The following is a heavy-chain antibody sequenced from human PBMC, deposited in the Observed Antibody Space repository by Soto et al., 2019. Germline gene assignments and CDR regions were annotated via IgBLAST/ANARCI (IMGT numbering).Heavy chain of an antibody. CDR2: ISGSGDST. CDR3: AKKSGGSWTLIDY. V-gene: IGHV3-23*01. D-gene: IGHD2-15*01. CDR1: GFTFGSCA. J-gene: IGHJ4*02. Sequence: GGSLRLSCAASGFTFGSCAMSWVRQAPGKGPEWVSYISGSGDSTDYADSVKGRFTISRDNSKNTLYLQMSSLRAEDTAVYYCAKKSGGSWTLIDYWGQGTLVTVSS.